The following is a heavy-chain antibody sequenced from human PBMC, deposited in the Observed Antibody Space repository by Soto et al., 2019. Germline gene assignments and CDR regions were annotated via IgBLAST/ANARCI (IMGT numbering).Heavy chain of an antibody. Sequence: RSLTCTVSGGSISSGGYYWSWIRQHPGKGLEWLGYIYYSGSTYYNPSLKSRVTISVDTSKNQFSLKLSSVTAADTAVYYCARDLHVRYGSGSHEGGVGVYYYYGMDVWGQGTTVTVSS. D-gene: IGHD3-10*01. V-gene: IGHV4-31*03. CDR3: ARDLHVRYGSGSHEGGVGVYYYYGMDV. J-gene: IGHJ6*02. CDR1: GGSISSGGYY. CDR2: IYYSGST.